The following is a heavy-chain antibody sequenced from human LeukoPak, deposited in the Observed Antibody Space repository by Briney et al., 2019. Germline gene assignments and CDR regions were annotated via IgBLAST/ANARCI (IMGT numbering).Heavy chain of an antibody. CDR3: ARGRITAAGTSGYHFYYMDV. Sequence: AAVKVSCKASGYTFSDYYIHWVRQAPGQGLEWMGWINGNSGVTNHARKFQGRVTVTRDTSITTAYVELSSLRSDDTAVYYCARGRITAAGTSGYHFYYMDVWGEGTTVIVSS. D-gene: IGHD6-13*01. CDR2: INGNSGVT. V-gene: IGHV1-2*02. J-gene: IGHJ6*03. CDR1: GYTFSDYY.